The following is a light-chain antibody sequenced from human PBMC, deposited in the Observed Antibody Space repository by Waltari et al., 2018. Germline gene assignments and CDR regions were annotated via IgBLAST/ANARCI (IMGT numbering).Light chain of an antibody. CDR2: YAN. J-gene: IGKJ3*01. CDR3: QQGNSNPFT. CDR1: QGISSY. Sequence: IQMSQSPSSLSASVGDRVTITCRASQGISSYLNWYQQKPGKAPKLLIYYANSLASGVPSRFSGSGSGTEFTLTISSLQPEDFATYYCQQGNSNPFTFGPGTKLDIK. V-gene: IGKV1-13*02.